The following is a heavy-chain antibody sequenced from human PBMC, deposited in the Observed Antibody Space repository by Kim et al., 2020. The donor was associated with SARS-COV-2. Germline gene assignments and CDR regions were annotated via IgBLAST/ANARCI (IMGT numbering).Heavy chain of an antibody. J-gene: IGHJ4*02. D-gene: IGHD6-13*01. V-gene: IGHV1-46*01. CDR3: ARDIAAAGWPQYYFDY. Sequence: KFQGRVTMTRDTSTSTVYMALSSLRSEDTAVYYCARDIAAAGWPQYYFDYWGQGTLVTVSS.